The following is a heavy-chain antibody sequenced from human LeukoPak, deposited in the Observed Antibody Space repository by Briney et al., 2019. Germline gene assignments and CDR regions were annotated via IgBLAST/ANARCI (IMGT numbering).Heavy chain of an antibody. Sequence: SETLSLTCTVSGGSIGSGDYYWSWIRQPPGKGLEWIGYIYYSGSTYYNPSLKSRVTISVDTSKNQFSLNLSSVTAADTAVYYCARPGGGPGKWYYYMDVWGKGTTVTVSS. CDR2: IYYSGST. V-gene: IGHV4-30-4*08. CDR3: ARPGGGPGKWYYYMDV. CDR1: GGSIGSGDYY. J-gene: IGHJ6*03. D-gene: IGHD3-10*01.